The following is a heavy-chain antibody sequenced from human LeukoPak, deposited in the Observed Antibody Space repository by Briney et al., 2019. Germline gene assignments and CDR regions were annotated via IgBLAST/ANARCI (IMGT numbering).Heavy chain of an antibody. CDR1: GGSISSYY. D-gene: IGHD6-19*01. CDR2: INHSGST. Sequence: SETLSLTCTVSGGSISSYYWSWIRQPPGKGLEWIGEINHSGSTNYNPSLKSRVTISVDTSKNQFSLKLSSVTAADTAVYYCARVGMAVAGTFDYWGQGTLVTVSS. J-gene: IGHJ4*02. CDR3: ARVGMAVAGTFDY. V-gene: IGHV4-34*01.